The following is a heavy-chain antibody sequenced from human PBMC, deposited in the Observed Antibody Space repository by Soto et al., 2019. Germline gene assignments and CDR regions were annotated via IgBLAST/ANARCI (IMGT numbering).Heavy chain of an antibody. J-gene: IGHJ4*02. CDR3: VRDSHVDY. CDR2: IDHDGPT. V-gene: IGHV3-74*01. CDR1: GFTFSNYW. Sequence: EVQLVDSGGGLVQPGGSLRLSCAGSGFTFSNYWMHWVRQAPGKGLEWVSRIDHDGPTDYADSVRGRFTISRDNSENTLYLQMNSLRPEYTAVYYCVRDSHVDYWGQGTLVTVSS.